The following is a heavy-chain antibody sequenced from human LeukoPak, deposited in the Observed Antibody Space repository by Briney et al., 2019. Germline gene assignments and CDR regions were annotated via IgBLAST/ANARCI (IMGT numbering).Heavy chain of an antibody. J-gene: IGHJ4*02. Sequence: GESPKISCKGSGYSFTTYWIGWVRQMPGKGLEWMGIIFPGDSDTRYSPSFQGQVTISADRSISTAYLQWSSLKASDTAMYYCARQGEWLQAYFDYWGQGTLVTVSS. D-gene: IGHD6-19*01. CDR3: ARQGEWLQAYFDY. CDR1: GYSFTTYW. CDR2: IFPGDSDT. V-gene: IGHV5-51*01.